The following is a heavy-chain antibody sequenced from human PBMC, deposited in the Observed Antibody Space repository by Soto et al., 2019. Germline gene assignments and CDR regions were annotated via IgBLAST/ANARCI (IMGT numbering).Heavy chain of an antibody. CDR1: GFTFSSYE. J-gene: IGHJ6*02. CDR3: VLVATIPDYYYGMDV. CDR2: ISSSGSTI. V-gene: IGHV3-48*03. Sequence: VGSLRLSCAASGFTFSSYEMNWVRQAPGKGLEWVSYISSSGSTIYYADSVKGRFTISRDNAKNSLYLQMNSLRAEDTAVYYCVLVATIPDYYYGMDVWGQGTTVTVSS. D-gene: IGHD5-12*01.